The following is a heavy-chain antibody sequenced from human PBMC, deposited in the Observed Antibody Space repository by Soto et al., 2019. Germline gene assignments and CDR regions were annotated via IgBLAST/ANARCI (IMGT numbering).Heavy chain of an antibody. CDR1: GSTLGSYS. J-gene: IGHJ6*02. CDR2: IIPIFGTA. CDR3: AGGWPDHYYYYGMDV. D-gene: IGHD3-16*01. Sequence: SVKGSRKASGSTLGSYSISWGRQAPGQGLEWMGGIIPIFGTANYAQKFQGRVTITADESTSTAYMELSSLRSEDTAVYYCAGGWPDHYYYYGMDVWGQGTTVTVSS. V-gene: IGHV1-69*01.